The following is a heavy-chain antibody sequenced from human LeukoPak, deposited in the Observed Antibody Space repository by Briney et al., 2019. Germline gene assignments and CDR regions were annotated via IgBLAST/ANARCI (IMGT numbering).Heavy chain of an antibody. CDR1: GFTVSSNY. D-gene: IGHD2-2*01. CDR3: AKDREGHQSI. Sequence: GGSLRLSCAASGFTVSSNYMSWVRQAPGKGLEWVSAISGSGGSTYYADSVKGRFTISRDNSKNTLYLQMNSLRAEDTAVYYCAKDREGHQSIWGQGTLVTVSS. J-gene: IGHJ4*02. CDR2: ISGSGGST. V-gene: IGHV3-23*01.